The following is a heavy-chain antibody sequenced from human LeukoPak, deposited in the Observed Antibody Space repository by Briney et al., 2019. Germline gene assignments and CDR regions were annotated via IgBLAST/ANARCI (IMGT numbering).Heavy chain of an antibody. Sequence: SETLSLTCAISGASIASGSYHWDWIRQPAGSRPEYIGRISAGGRTNYNPSLKSRLTISMDTSKDHVSLRLSSVTAADTAVYYCTRGGHDYGGSFDTWGQGILVTVSS. V-gene: IGHV4-61*02. CDR1: GASIASGSYH. CDR3: TRGGHDYGGSFDT. CDR2: ISAGGRT. D-gene: IGHD4-23*01. J-gene: IGHJ5*02.